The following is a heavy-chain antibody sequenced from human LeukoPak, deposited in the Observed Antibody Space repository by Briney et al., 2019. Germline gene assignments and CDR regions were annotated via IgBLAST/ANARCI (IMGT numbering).Heavy chain of an antibody. V-gene: IGHV4-39*07. Sequence: PSQTLSLTCTVSGGSISSGGYYRSWIRQPPGKGLEWIGSIYHSGSTYYNPSLKSRVTISVDTSKNQFSLKLSSVTAADTAVYYCAQAEKSWFDAFDIWGQGTMVTVSS. CDR3: AQAEKSWFDAFDI. CDR1: GGSISSGGYY. J-gene: IGHJ3*02. D-gene: IGHD6-13*01. CDR2: IYHSGST.